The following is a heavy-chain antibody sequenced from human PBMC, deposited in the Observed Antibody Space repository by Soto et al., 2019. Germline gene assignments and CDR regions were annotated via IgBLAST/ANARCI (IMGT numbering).Heavy chain of an antibody. Sequence: GESLKISCKGSGYSFTSYWISWVRQMPGKGLEWMGRIDPSDSYTNYSPSFRGHVTISADKSISTAYLQWSSLKASDTAMYYCARAAGVVIINGMDVWGQGTTVTVSS. CDR1: GYSFTSYW. CDR3: ARAAGVVIINGMDV. D-gene: IGHD3-3*01. V-gene: IGHV5-10-1*01. J-gene: IGHJ6*02. CDR2: IDPSDSYT.